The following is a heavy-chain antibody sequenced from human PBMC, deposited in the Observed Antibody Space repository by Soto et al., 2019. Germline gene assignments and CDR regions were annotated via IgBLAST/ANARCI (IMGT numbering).Heavy chain of an antibody. J-gene: IGHJ4*02. CDR2: IKSKTDGGTT. V-gene: IGHV3-15*01. CDR3: TTEQTIDADFDY. Sequence: EVQLVESGGGLVQPGGSLRLSCAASGFTFSNAWMSWVRQAPGKGLEWVGRIKSKTDGGTTDYAAPVKGRFTISRDDSKNTLYLQMNSLKTEDTAVYYCTTEQTIDADFDYWGQGTLVTVSS. CDR1: GFTFSNAW.